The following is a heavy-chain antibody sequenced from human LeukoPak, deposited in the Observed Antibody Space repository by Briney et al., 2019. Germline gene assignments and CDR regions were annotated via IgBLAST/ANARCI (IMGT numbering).Heavy chain of an antibody. CDR2: IRYDGSNK. J-gene: IGHJ5*02. CDR3: AKDSSSLP. Sequence: LESVAFIRYDGSNKYYADSVQGRFTISRDNSKDTLYLQMNSLRAEHTAVYYFAKDSSSLPWGQGALVPVSS. V-gene: IGHV3-30*02. D-gene: IGHD6-6*01.